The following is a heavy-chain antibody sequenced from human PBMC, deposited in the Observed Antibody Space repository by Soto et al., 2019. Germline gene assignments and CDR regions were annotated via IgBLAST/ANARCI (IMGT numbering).Heavy chain of an antibody. V-gene: IGHV4-34*01. J-gene: IGHJ5*02. CDR2: INHSGST. CDR3: GCHSIAAFDGWFDP. CDR1: GGSFSGYY. Sequence: PSETLSLTCAVHGGSFSGYYWSWIRQPPGKGLEWIGEINHSGSTNYNPSLKSRVTISVDTSKNQFSLKLSSVTAADTAVYYCGCHSIAAFDGWFDPWGQGTLVTVSS. D-gene: IGHD6-6*01.